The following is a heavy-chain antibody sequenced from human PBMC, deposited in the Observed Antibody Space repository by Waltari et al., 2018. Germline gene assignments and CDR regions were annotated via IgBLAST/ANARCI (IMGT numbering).Heavy chain of an antibody. Sequence: QVQLQQWGAGLLKPSETLSLTCAVYGGSFSGYYWSWIRQPPGKGLEWIGEINHSGSTNYNPSLKSRVTISVDMSKNQFSLKLSSVTAADTAVYYCARGRYSSSWYGWFDPWGQGTLVTVSS. CDR2: INHSGST. V-gene: IGHV4-34*01. J-gene: IGHJ5*02. D-gene: IGHD6-13*01. CDR3: ARGRYSSSWYGWFDP. CDR1: GGSFSGYY.